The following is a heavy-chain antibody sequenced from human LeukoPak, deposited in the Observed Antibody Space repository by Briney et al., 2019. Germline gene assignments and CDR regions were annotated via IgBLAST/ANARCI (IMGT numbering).Heavy chain of an antibody. J-gene: IGHJ4*02. CDR2: IYHSGNT. CDR3: ARAKRGYYYDTSGYEPFDY. Sequence: SETLSLTCTVSGYSISSGYYWGWIRQPPGKGLEWIGSIYHSGNTYYNPSLKSRDTISVDTSKNQFSLKLSSVTAADTAVYYCARAKRGYYYDTSGYEPFDYWGQGTLVTVSS. CDR1: GYSISSGYY. V-gene: IGHV4-38-2*02. D-gene: IGHD3-22*01.